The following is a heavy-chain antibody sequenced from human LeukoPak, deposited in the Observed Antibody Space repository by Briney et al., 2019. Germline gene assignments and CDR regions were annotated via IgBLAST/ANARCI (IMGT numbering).Heavy chain of an antibody. Sequence: GGSLRPSCAASGSSFSGYAMNWVRQAPGKGLEWVSAISGSGGTIFYADSVKGRFTISRDHSKNTLYLQMNSLRAEDTAVYYCAKVLGSRIAVSDPFDYWGQGTLVTVSS. V-gene: IGHV3-23*01. CDR1: GSSFSGYA. CDR3: AKVLGSRIAVSDPFDY. D-gene: IGHD2-21*01. J-gene: IGHJ4*02. CDR2: ISGSGGTI.